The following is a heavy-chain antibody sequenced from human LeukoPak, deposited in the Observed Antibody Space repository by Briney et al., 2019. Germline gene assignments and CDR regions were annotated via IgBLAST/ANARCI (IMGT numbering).Heavy chain of an antibody. V-gene: IGHV3-49*04. D-gene: IGHD6-13*01. CDR3: TRLGIAAAGTYYFDC. CDR1: GFTFGDYA. J-gene: IGHJ4*02. Sequence: PGRSLRLSCTASGFTFGDYAMSWVRQAPGKGLEWVGFIRSKAYGGTTEYAASVKGRFTISRDDSKSIAYLQMNSLKTEDTAVYYCTRLGIAAAGTYYFDCWGQGTLVTVSS. CDR2: IRSKAYGGTT.